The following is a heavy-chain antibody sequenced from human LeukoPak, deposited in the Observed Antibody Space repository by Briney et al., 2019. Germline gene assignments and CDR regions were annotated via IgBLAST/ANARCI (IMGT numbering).Heavy chain of an antibody. D-gene: IGHD1-26*01. Sequence: GGSLRLSCAASGFTVSGDYMNWVRQAPGKGLEWVSVIKGRFTISRDISKNTLYLQMDSLRAEDTAVYYCAREPWGAKGAAWGMDVWGQGTTVTVSS. V-gene: IGHV3-53*01. CDR3: AREPWGAKGAAWGMDV. CDR1: GFTVSGDY. CDR2: I. J-gene: IGHJ6*02.